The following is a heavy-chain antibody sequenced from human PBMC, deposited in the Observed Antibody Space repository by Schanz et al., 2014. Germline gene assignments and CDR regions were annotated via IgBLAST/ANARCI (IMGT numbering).Heavy chain of an antibody. J-gene: IGHJ6*02. CDR3: AKGMGYCSGGTCYDYYYYGLDV. V-gene: IGHV3-23*04. Sequence: EVQLVESGGGLVQPGGSLRLSCAASGLTFNSYAMTWVRQAPGRGLEWASSISHSGGRKYYADSVKGRFTISRDNSENTLYLQMNSLSADDTAVFYCAKGMGYCSGGTCYDYYYYGLDVWGQGTTVTVSS. CDR1: GLTFNSYA. CDR2: ISHSGGRK. D-gene: IGHD2-15*01.